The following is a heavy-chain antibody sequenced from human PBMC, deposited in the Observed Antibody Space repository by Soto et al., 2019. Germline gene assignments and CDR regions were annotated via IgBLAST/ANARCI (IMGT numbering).Heavy chain of an antibody. CDR3: VKDIVKVAVGGTEVFDY. CDR2: ISWSSATI. CDR1: GITFDDYA. Sequence: QPGGSLRLSCAASGITFDDYAVHWVRHPPGKGLEWVSSISWSSATIAYADSVKGRFTISRDNAKNSLYLQMNSLRTEDTALYHCVKDIVKVAVGGTEVFDYWGQGTLVTVSS. D-gene: IGHD6-19*01. V-gene: IGHV3-9*01. J-gene: IGHJ4*02.